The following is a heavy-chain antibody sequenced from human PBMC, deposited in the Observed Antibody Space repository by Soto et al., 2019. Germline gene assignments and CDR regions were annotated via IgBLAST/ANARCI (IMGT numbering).Heavy chain of an antibody. CDR1: GDFISYYS. Sequence: SETLSLTCTVSGDFISYYSWAWIRQSAGKGLEWIGRVYSTGTIFYNPSLKSRATMSVDTSKNQFSLKLTSVNAADTAVYYCVSYDFGRNPRAFAPCAQGTLDLVSS. J-gene: IGHJ5*02. CDR2: VYSTGTI. CDR3: VSYDFGRNPRAFAP. D-gene: IGHD4-17*01. V-gene: IGHV4-4*07.